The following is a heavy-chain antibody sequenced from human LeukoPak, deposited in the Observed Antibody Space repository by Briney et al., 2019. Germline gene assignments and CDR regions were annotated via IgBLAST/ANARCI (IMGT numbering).Heavy chain of an antibody. J-gene: IGHJ4*02. CDR2: INHSGST. CDR1: GGSFSGYY. Sequence: SETLSLTCAVYGGSFSGYYWSWIRQPPGKGLEWIGEINHSGSTNYNPSLKSRVTISVDTSKSQFSLKLSSVTAADTAVYYCARVDTGYYDSSGYTNFDYWGQGTLVTVSS. CDR3: ARVDTGYYDSSGYTNFDY. V-gene: IGHV4-34*01. D-gene: IGHD3-22*01.